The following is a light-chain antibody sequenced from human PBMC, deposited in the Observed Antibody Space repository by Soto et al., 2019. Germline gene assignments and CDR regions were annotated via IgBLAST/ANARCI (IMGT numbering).Light chain of an antibody. V-gene: IGLV2-23*01. CDR1: TIDVGSYSL. CDR2: EAS. J-gene: IGLJ1*01. CDR3: YSYGGSYYV. Sequence: QSAVTQPASVSGSPGQSITISCTGTTIDVGSYSLVSWYQHHPGKAPQLMIYEASKRPSGVSNRFSGSKSGNTASLTISGLQAEDEADYYCYSYGGSYYVFGTGTKVTVL.